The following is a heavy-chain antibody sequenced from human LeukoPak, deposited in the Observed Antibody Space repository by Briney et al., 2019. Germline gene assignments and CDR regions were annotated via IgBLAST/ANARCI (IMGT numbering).Heavy chain of an antibody. CDR2: IYYSGST. D-gene: IGHD5-24*01. CDR3: ARGPRADYNLEPFDY. V-gene: IGHV4-59*08. CDR1: RGSPSSYY. Sequence: PSETLSLTCTVSRGSPSSYYWSWLRQPPGKGLEWIGYIYYSGSTKYNPSLKSRVTISVDTSKNQFSLKLSSGTATDTAVYYCARGPRADYNLEPFDYWGQGTLVTVSS. J-gene: IGHJ4*02.